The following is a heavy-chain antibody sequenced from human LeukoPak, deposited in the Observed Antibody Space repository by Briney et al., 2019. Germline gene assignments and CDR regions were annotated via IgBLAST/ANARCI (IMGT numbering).Heavy chain of an antibody. CDR2: ISDSGRT. D-gene: IGHD4-23*01. J-gene: IGHJ4*02. V-gene: IGHV4-59*01. Sequence: SETLSLTCTVSGGYMSDYYWSWLRQPPGKGLEWVGYISDSGRTSYNPSLKRRVTISLDASKNQFSLRLSSVAAADTAVYYCAREPFSTVVTPWRYFDSWGQGMLVTVSS. CDR1: GGYMSDYY. CDR3: AREPFSTVVTPWRYFDS.